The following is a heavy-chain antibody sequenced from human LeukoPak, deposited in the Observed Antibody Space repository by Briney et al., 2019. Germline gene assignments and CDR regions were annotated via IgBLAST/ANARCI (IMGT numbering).Heavy chain of an antibody. V-gene: IGHV3-23*01. Sequence: GVSLRLSCGASGFTFSSYWMTWVRQAPGKGLEWVSAISGSGGSTYYADSVKGRFTISRDNSKNTLYLQMNSPRAEDTAVYYCTSCYATYYFDYWGQGTLVTVSS. D-gene: IGHD2-2*01. J-gene: IGHJ4*02. CDR2: ISGSGGST. CDR1: GFTFSSYW. CDR3: TSCYATYYFDY.